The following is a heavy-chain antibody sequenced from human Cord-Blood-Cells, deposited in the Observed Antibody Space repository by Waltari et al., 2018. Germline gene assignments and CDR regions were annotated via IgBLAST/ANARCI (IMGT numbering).Heavy chain of an antibody. CDR1: GFTFSSYA. D-gene: IGHD3-10*01. V-gene: IGHV3-30-3*01. CDR2: ISYDGSNK. Sequence: QVQLVESGGGVVQPGRSLRLSCAASGFTFSSYAMHWVRQAPGKGLEWVAVISYDGSNKYYADSVKGRFTISRDNSKNTLYLQMNSLRAEDTAVYYCTVEVRSEYYFGYWGQGTLVTVSS. J-gene: IGHJ4*02. CDR3: TVEVRSEYYFGY.